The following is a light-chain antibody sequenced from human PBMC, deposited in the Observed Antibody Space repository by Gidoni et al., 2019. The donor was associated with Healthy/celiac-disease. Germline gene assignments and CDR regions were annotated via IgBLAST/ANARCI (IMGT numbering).Light chain of an antibody. CDR3: QQYYSTHPLT. J-gene: IGKJ4*01. CDR2: WAS. CDR1: QSVLYSSNNKNY. Sequence: DIVMTQSPDSLAVSLGERATINCKSSQSVLYSSNNKNYLAWYQQKPGQPPKLLIYWASTRESGVPDRFSGSGSGTDFTLTISSLQAEDVVVYYCQQYYSTHPLTFGGGTKVEIK. V-gene: IGKV4-1*01.